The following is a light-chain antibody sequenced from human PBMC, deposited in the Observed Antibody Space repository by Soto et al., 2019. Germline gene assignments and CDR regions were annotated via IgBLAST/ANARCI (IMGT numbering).Light chain of an antibody. V-gene: IGKV1-39*01. CDR1: QSISYY. Sequence: DIQITQSPSTLSASVGDRVTITCRASQSISYYLNWYQQKPGRAPNLLMYGASSLQSGVPSRFTGSGSGTEFTLTITSLQPGDFATYYCQQTYTTPLTFGGGTKVDIK. CDR2: GAS. CDR3: QQTYTTPLT. J-gene: IGKJ4*01.